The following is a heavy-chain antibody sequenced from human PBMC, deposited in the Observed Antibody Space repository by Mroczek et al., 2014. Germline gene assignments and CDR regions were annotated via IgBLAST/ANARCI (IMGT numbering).Heavy chain of an antibody. CDR2: ISYDGSNK. CDR3: AKDEGPVDTAMVG. CDR1: GFTFSSYG. V-gene: IGHV3-30*18. J-gene: IGHJ4*02. D-gene: IGHD5-18*01. Sequence: VQLVETGGGVVQPGRSLRLSCAASGFTFSSYGMHWVRQAPGKGLEWVAVISYDGSNKYYADSVKGRFTISRDNSKNTLYLQMNSLRAEDTAVYYCAKDEGPVDTAMVGWGQGTLVTVSS.